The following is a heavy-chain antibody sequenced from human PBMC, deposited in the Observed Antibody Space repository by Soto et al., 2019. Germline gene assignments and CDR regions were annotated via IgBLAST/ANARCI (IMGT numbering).Heavy chain of an antibody. J-gene: IGHJ5*02. V-gene: IGHV4-31*03. CDR3: ERGGYGVYGTWFDP. CDR1: GGSISSGGYY. D-gene: IGHD4-17*01. Sequence: QVQLQESGPGLVKPSQTLSLTCTVSGGSISSGGYYWSWIRQHPGKGLEWIGYIYYSGSTYYNPSRKSRVTISVDTSKNQFSLKLSSVTAADTAVYYCERGGYGVYGTWFDPWGQGSLVTVSS. CDR2: IYYSGST.